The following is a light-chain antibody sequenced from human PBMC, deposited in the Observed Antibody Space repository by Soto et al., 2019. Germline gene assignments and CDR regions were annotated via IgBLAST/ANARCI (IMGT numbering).Light chain of an antibody. J-gene: IGLJ1*01. CDR3: SEYTSSSTPDV. V-gene: IGLV2-14*01. Sequence: QSALTQPASVSGSPGQSITISCTGTSSDVGGYNYVSWYQQHPGKAPKLMIYDVSNRPSGVSNRFSGSKSGNTASLTISGLQAEDEADYYCSEYTSSSTPDVFGTGTKLTVL. CDR2: DVS. CDR1: SSDVGGYNY.